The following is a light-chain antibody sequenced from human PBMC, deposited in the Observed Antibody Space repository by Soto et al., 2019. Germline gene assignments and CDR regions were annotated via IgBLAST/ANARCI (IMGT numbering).Light chain of an antibody. Sequence: EIVMTQSPATLSVSPGERATLSCRASRSVGSNLAWYQQKPGQAPRLLIYGASTRATGIPARFSGSGSGTEFTLTISSLQSEDFAIYYCQQSNNRPPETFGQGTKLE. CDR2: GAS. J-gene: IGKJ2*01. CDR3: QQSNNRPPET. V-gene: IGKV3-15*01. CDR1: RSVGSN.